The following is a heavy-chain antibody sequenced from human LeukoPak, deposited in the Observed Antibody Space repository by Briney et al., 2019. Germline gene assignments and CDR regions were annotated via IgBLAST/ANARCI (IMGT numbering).Heavy chain of an antibody. V-gene: IGHV3-21*01. CDR2: ISSSSSYI. CDR1: GFTFSSYS. CDR3: ARDLARRLGYCSSTSCPRAPRNYYGMDV. D-gene: IGHD2-2*01. Sequence: GGSLRLSCAASGFTFSSYSMNWVRQAPGKGLEWVSSISSSSSYIYYADPVKGRFTISRDNAKNSLYLQMNSLRAEDTAVYYCARDLARRLGYCSSTSCPRAPRNYYGMDVWGQGTTVTVSS. J-gene: IGHJ6*02.